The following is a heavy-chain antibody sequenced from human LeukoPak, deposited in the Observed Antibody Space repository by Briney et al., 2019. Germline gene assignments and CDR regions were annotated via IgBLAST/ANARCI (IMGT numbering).Heavy chain of an antibody. D-gene: IGHD6-19*01. CDR2: IYTSGST. CDR3: ARLSGIAVAGYYYYYYMDV. V-gene: IGHV4-38-2*02. Sequence: SETLSLTCTVSYYSISSDYYWGWIRPPPGKGLEWIGRIYTSGSTNYNPSLKSRVTISVDTSKNQFSLKLSSVTAADTAVYYCARLSGIAVAGYYYYYYMDVWGKGTTVTISS. J-gene: IGHJ6*03. CDR1: YYSISSDYY.